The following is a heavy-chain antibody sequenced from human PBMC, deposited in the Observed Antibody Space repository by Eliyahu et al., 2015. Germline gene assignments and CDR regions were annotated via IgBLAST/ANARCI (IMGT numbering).Heavy chain of an antibody. CDR1: GSTXXANX. CDR2: IFKGGST. J-gene: IGHJ4*02. V-gene: IGHV3-53*01. CDR3: ATDKGDYNWDVAHFVY. D-gene: IGHD4-17*01. Sequence: EVKLVESGGGXIQPGGSLRLSXAASGSTXXANXXSWVRQAPEKGLGWVSVIFKGGSTYYADSVKGRFIISRDESKNTLFLQMNSLRAEDTAVYYCATDKGDYNWDVAHFVYWGQGTLVTVSS.